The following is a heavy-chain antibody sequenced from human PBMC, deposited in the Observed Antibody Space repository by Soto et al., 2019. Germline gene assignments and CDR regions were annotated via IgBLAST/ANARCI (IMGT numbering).Heavy chain of an antibody. J-gene: IGHJ4*02. D-gene: IGHD6-19*01. CDR1: GYIFTNYW. CDR2: IYPGDSDT. CDR3: ARPSGTSGWYDY. V-gene: IGHV5-51*01. Sequence: CKGSGYIFTNYWLGWVRQMPGKGLEWMGIIYPGDSDTRYRPSFQGQVTISADKSNSTAYLQWSSLKASDTAMYYCARPSGTSGWYDYWGQGTLVTVSS.